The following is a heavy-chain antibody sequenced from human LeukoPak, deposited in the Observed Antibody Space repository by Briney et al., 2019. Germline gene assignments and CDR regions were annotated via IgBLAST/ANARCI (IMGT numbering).Heavy chain of an antibody. CDR1: GFTFSDYW. Sequence: PGGSLRLSCAASGFTFSDYWMGWVRQAPGKGLEWVADIERDGSVRNYVDSVKGRFTISRDNAKKTLYLQMNSLRVEDTGVYYCARGGSGYSYGYLPYYFDYWGQGTLVTVSS. CDR3: ARGGSGYSYGYLPYYFDY. J-gene: IGHJ4*02. V-gene: IGHV3-7*04. CDR2: IERDGSVR. D-gene: IGHD5-18*01.